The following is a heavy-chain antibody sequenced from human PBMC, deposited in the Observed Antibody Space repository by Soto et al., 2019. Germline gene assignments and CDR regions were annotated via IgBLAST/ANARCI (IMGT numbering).Heavy chain of an antibody. J-gene: IGHJ4*02. Sequence: QVQLVQSGAEVKKPGSSVKVSCKASGGTFSSYAISWVRQAPGQGLEWMGGIIPIFGTANYAQKFQGRVTITADESTSTAYVELSSLRSEDTAVYYCARGGNCSGGSCYSASFDYWGQGTLVTVSS. CDR3: ARGGNCSGGSCYSASFDY. D-gene: IGHD2-15*01. CDR2: IIPIFGTA. V-gene: IGHV1-69*01. CDR1: GGTFSSYA.